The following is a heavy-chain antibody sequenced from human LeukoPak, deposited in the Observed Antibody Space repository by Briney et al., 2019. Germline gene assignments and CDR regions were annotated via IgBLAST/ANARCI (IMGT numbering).Heavy chain of an antibody. V-gene: IGHV4-34*01. Sequence: SETLSLTCAVYGGSFSGYYWSWIRQPPGKGPEWIGEINHSGSTNYNPSLKSRVTISVDTSKNQFSLKLSSVTAADTAVYYCARGGLRFWSYGMDVWGQGTTVTVSS. CDR3: ARGGLRFWSYGMDV. D-gene: IGHD3-3*01. J-gene: IGHJ6*02. CDR2: INHSGST. CDR1: GGSFSGYY.